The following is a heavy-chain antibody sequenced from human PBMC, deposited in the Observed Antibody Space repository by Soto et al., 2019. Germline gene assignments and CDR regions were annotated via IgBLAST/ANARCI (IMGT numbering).Heavy chain of an antibody. CDR2: ISYDGGNK. J-gene: IGHJ4*02. CDR1: GFIFSSYG. Sequence: QVQLVESGGGVVQPGRSLRLSCAASGFIFSSYGMHWVRQAPGKGLEWLADISYDGGNKFYADSMKGRFLISRDNSKNTLYLQMNSLRVEDTAVYYCAKDGDCSAGSCYAAHLDYWGQGALVTVSS. V-gene: IGHV3-30*18. D-gene: IGHD2-15*01. CDR3: AKDGDCSAGSCYAAHLDY.